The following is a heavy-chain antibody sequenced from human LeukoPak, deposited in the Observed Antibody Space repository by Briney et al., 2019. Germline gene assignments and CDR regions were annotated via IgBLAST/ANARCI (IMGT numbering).Heavy chain of an antibody. CDR1: GGTFSSYT. D-gene: IGHD6-13*01. CDR2: IIPILGIA. V-gene: IGHV1-69*02. CDR3: ARARIAAATGWFDP. J-gene: IGHJ5*02. Sequence: GSSVKVSCKASGGTFSSYTISWVRQAPGQGLEWMGRIIPILGIANYAQKFQGRVTITADKSTSTAYMELSSLRSEDTAVYYCARARIAAATGWFDPWGQGTLVTVSS.